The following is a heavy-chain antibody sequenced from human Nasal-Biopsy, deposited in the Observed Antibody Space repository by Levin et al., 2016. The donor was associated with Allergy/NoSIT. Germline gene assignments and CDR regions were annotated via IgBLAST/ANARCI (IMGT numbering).Heavy chain of an antibody. V-gene: IGHV3-43*02. CDR1: GFTFDDYA. CDR2: ISGDGGNT. J-gene: IGHJ4*02. Sequence: GESLKISCAASGFTFDDYALHWVRQVPGKGLEWVSLISGDGGNTFYADSVKGRFTISRDNSTNSLYLQMNSLRSEDTAFYYCAKDWDSSGYYVDFWGQGTLVTVSS. D-gene: IGHD3-22*01. CDR3: AKDWDSSGYYVDF.